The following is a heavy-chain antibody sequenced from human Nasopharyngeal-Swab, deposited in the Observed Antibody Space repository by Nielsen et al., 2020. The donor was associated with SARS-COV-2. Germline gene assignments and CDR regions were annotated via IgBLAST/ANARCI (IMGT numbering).Heavy chain of an antibody. J-gene: IGHJ4*02. V-gene: IGHV4-59*01. Sequence: IRQPPGKGLEWIGYIYYSGSTNYNPSLKSRVTISVDTSKNQFSLKLSSVTAADTAVYYCARTYRYYDSSGYRFFYYFDYWGQGTLVTVSS. CDR3: ARTYRYYDSSGYRFFYYFDY. CDR2: IYYSGST. D-gene: IGHD3-22*01.